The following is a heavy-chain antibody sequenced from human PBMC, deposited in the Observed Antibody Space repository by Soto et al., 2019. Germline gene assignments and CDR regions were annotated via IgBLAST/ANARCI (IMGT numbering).Heavy chain of an antibody. D-gene: IGHD2-2*01. Sequence: LRLSCAASGFTFSSYAMTWVRQAPGKGLEWVSAISGSGDSTFYADSVKGRFTISRDNSKNTLYLQVNSLRAEDTAVYHCAKDRCSSTSCHFDYWGQGTLVTVSS. V-gene: IGHV3-23*01. CDR3: AKDRCSSTSCHFDY. CDR2: ISGSGDST. J-gene: IGHJ4*02. CDR1: GFTFSSYA.